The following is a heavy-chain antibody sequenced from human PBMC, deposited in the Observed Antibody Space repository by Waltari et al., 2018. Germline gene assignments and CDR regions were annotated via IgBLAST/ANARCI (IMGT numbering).Heavy chain of an antibody. CDR1: GFTFSTAW. CDR2: SKSKINGGKT. V-gene: IGHV3-15*01. J-gene: IGHJ4*02. D-gene: IGHD2-8*02. Sequence: EVQLVESGGGLVEPGGSLRLSCAGSGFTFSTAWMHWVRQGPGKGLGVVGRSKSKINGGKTEYGAPVKGRFTISRDDSKNTVYLQMNSLKTEDTGVYYCGDFTAFDYWGQGSLVTVSS. CDR3: GDFTAFDY.